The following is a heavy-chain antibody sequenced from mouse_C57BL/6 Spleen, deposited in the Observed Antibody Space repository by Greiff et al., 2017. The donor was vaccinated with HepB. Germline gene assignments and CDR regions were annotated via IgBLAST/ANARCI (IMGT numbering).Heavy chain of an antibody. D-gene: IGHD2-3*01. CDR3: ARSIYDGYYGY. V-gene: IGHV1-42*01. Sequence: EVQLQQSGPELVKPGASVKISCKASGYSFTGYYMNWVKQSPEKSLEWIGEINPSTGGTTYNQKFKAKATLTVDKSSSTAYMQLKSLTSEDSAVYYCARSIYDGYYGYWGQGTTLTVSS. J-gene: IGHJ2*01. CDR2: INPSTGGT. CDR1: GYSFTGYY.